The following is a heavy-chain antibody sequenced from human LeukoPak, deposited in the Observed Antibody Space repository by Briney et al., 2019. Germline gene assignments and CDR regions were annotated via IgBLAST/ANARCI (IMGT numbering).Heavy chain of an antibody. J-gene: IGHJ5*02. CDR1: GGSITSTSYF. D-gene: IGHD6-13*01. V-gene: IGHV4-39*01. CDR2: IYFSGST. Sequence: PSETLSLTCTVSGGSITSTSYFWAWIRQPPGKGLEWIGSIYFSGSTHYNPSLKSRSTISEDTSKKQISLRVRSVTAADTAVYYCARHWAGWRTAVVGTVDLWGQGTLVTVSS. CDR3: ARHWAGWRTAVVGTVDL.